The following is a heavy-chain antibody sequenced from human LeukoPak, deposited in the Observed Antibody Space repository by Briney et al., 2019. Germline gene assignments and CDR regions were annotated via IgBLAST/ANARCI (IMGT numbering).Heavy chain of an antibody. D-gene: IGHD2-21*01. V-gene: IGHV1-18*01. CDR3: AGGYCGGGCSFSSLDF. CDR2: ISAYNGNT. J-gene: IGHJ4*02. CDR1: GYSFTNYA. Sequence: ASVKVSCKASGYSFTNYAFNWVRQAPGQGLEWMGWISAYNGNTNYGQNFQGRVTMATDTSTSTVYMELRSLRSDDTAVYYCAGGYCGGGCSFSSLDFWRQGTLVTVSS.